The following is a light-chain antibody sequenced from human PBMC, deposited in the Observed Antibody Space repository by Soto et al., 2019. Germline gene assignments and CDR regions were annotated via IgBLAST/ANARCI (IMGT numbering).Light chain of an antibody. Sequence: EIVMTQSPATLSVSPGERATLSCRASQSVSSNLAWYQQKPGQAPRLLIYGASTRATGIPARFSGSGSGPEFTLTISSLQSEDFAVCYCQQYNNWPPTWTFGQGTKVEIK. CDR3: QQYNNWPPTWT. V-gene: IGKV3-15*01. J-gene: IGKJ1*01. CDR2: GAS. CDR1: QSVSSN.